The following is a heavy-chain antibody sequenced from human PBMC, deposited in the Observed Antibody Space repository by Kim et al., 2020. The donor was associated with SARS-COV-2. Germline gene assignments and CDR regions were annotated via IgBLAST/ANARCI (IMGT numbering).Heavy chain of an antibody. CDR3: AREVEGYNSSCYVDY. CDR2: IYYSGST. V-gene: IGHV4-59*13. CDR1: GGSISSYY. Sequence: SETLSLTCTVSGGSISSYYWSWIRQPPGKGLEWIGYIYYSGSTNSNPPLKSRGTISVDTSNNQFSLKLSAVTAADTAVYYCAREVEGYNSSCYVDYWGQGTLVTVSS. D-gene: IGHD6-13*01. J-gene: IGHJ4*02.